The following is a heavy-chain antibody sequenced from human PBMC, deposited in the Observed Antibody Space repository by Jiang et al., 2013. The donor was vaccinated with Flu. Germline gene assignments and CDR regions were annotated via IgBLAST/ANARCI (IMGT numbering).Heavy chain of an antibody. Sequence: KFQGRVTITXDESTSTAYMELSSLRSEDTAVYYCARRQYFDWLLFDYWGQGTLVTVSS. J-gene: IGHJ4*02. D-gene: IGHD3-9*01. CDR3: ARRQYFDWLLFDY. V-gene: IGHV1-69*01.